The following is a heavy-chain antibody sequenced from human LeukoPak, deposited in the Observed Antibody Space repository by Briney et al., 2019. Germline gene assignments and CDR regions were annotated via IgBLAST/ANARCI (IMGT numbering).Heavy chain of an antibody. CDR1: GYTFTSYG. D-gene: IGHD6-13*01. CDR3: ASNIAAADPYYYYYYMDV. V-gene: IGHV1-18*01. J-gene: IGHJ6*03. CDR2: ISAYNGNT. Sequence: ASVKVSCKASGYTFTSYGISWVRQAPGQGLEWMGWISAYNGNTNYAQKLQGRVTMTTDTSTSTAYMELRSLRSDDTAVYYCASNIAAADPYYYYYYMDVWGKGTTVTVSS.